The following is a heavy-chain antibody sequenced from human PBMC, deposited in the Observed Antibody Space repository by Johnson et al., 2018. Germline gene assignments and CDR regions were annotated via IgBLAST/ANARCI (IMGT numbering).Heavy chain of an antibody. J-gene: IGHJ6*03. D-gene: IGHD4-17*01. CDR1: GFTFSSYA. CDR3: ARDNSVTPRLYYMDV. CDR2: ISYDGSNK. Sequence: QVQLVESGGGVVQPGRSLRLSCAASGFTFSSYAMHWVRQAPGKGLEWVAVISYDGSNKYYADSVKGRFTISRDNSKNTLDLQMNSLRAEDTAVYYCARDNSVTPRLYYMDVWGKGTTVTVSS. V-gene: IGHV3-30-3*01.